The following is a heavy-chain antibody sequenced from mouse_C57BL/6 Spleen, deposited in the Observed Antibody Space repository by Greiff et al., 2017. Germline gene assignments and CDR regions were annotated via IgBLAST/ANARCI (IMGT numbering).Heavy chain of an antibody. V-gene: IGHV1-69*01. CDR2: IDPSGSYT. CDR3: ASLNGY. CDR1: GYTFTSYW. Sequence: VQLQQSGAELVMPGASVKLSCKASGYTFTSYWMHWVKQRPGQGLEWIGEIDPSGSYTNYNQKFKGKSTLTVDKSSSTAYMQLSSLTSEDSAVYYCASLNGYWGQGTTLTVSS. J-gene: IGHJ2*01.